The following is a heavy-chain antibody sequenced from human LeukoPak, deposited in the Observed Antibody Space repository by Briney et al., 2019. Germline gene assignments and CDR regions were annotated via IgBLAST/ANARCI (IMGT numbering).Heavy chain of an antibody. CDR1: GGSISSYD. D-gene: IGHD6-13*01. Sequence: PSETLSLTCTVSGGSISSYDWSRIRQPAGKGLEWIGRIYTRGSTNYNPSLKSRVSMSVDTSKKQFSLKLSSVTAADTAVYYCARLSSSWYQDWYFDLWGRGTLVTVSS. CDR3: ARLSSSWYQDWYFDL. V-gene: IGHV4-4*07. J-gene: IGHJ2*01. CDR2: IYTRGST.